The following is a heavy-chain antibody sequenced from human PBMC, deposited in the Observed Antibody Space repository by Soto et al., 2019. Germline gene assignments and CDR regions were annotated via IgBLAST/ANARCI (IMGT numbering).Heavy chain of an antibody. J-gene: IGHJ4*02. CDR3: ARDLPPVDY. CDR2: ISAYNGNT. CDR1: GYTFSSYH. V-gene: IGHV1-18*01. Sequence: QIQLVQSGAEVKKPGASVKVSCKASGYTFSSYHITWVRKAPGQGLECMGWISAYNGNTNYAQNLQGRVTRTTDPTTSTAYTALRSLRSEDTAVYYCARDLPPVDYWGQGTLVTVSS.